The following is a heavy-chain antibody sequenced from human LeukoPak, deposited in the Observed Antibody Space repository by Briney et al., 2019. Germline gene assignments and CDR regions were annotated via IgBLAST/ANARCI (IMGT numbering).Heavy chain of an antibody. J-gene: IGHJ5*02. CDR2: INPNSGGT. Sequence: GASVKVSCKASGYTFTGYYMHWVRQAPGQGLEWMGWINPNSGGTNYAQKFQGRVTMARETSISTAYMELSSLRSDDTAGYYGARGGGDSLLQNWFDPWGQGTLVTVSS. V-gene: IGHV1-2*02. D-gene: IGHD3-16*01. CDR3: ARGGGDSLLQNWFDP. CDR1: GYTFTGYY.